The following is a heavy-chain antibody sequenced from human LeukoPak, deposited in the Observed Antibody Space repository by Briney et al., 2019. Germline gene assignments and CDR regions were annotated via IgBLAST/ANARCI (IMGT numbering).Heavy chain of an antibody. V-gene: IGHV4-34*01. CDR2: INHSGST. Sequence: PSETESLTCAVYGGSFSGYYWSWIRQPPGKGLEWIGEINHSGSTNYNPSLKSRVTISVDTSKNQFSLKLSSVTAADAAVYYCARGPSENIVATMGVFDYWGEGTLVTVSS. D-gene: IGHD5-12*01. CDR1: GGSFSGYY. J-gene: IGHJ4*02. CDR3: ARGPSENIVATMGVFDY.